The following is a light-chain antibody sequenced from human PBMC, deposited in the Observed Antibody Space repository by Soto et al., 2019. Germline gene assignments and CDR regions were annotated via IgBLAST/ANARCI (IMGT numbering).Light chain of an antibody. CDR3: QQYNSYSWT. CDR1: QSISSW. V-gene: IGKV1-5*01. CDR2: DAS. J-gene: IGKJ1*01. Sequence: DIQMTQSPSTLSASVGDRVTITCRASQSISSWLAWYQQKPGKAPKLLIYDASSLESGVPSRFSGSGSGTEFTLTISSLQPDDFATYYCQQYNSYSWTCGQGTKVEIK.